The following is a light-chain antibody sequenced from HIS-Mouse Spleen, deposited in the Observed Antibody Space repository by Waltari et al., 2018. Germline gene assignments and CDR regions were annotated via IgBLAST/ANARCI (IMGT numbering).Light chain of an antibody. CDR1: SSDVGSYNL. CDR3: CSYAGSSTWV. V-gene: IGLV2-23*01. CDR2: EGS. Sequence: QSALTQPASVSGSPGKSITISCTGTSSDVGSYNLGLGYQQPPGKAPKLMICEGSKRPSGVSNRFSGSKSGNTASLTISGLQAEDEADYYCCSYAGSSTWVFGGGTKLTVL. J-gene: IGLJ3*02.